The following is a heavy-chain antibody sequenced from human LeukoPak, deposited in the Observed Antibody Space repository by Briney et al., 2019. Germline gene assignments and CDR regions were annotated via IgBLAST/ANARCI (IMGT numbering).Heavy chain of an antibody. J-gene: IGHJ4*01. CDR3: ASLWNVAGYSGYDSDY. Sequence: PSETLSLTCAVYGGSFSGYYWSWIRQPPGKGLEWIGEINHSGSTNYNPSLKSRVTISVDTSKSQFSLKVSSLTAADTAVYYCASLWNVAGYSGYDSDYWGHGTLVTVSS. V-gene: IGHV4-34*01. CDR2: INHSGST. D-gene: IGHD5-12*01. CDR1: GGSFSGYY.